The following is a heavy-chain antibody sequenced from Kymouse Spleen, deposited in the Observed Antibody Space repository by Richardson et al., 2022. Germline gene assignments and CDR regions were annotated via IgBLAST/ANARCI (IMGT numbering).Heavy chain of an antibody. CDR3: ARGARGVIPYYYYYGMDV. CDR2: IYYSGST. D-gene: IGHD3-10*01,IGHD3-16*02. CDR1: GGSISSSSYY. Sequence: QLQLQESGPGLVKPSETLSLTCTVSGGSISSSSYYWGWIRQPPGKGLEWIGSIYYSGSTYYNPSLKSRVTISVDTSKNQFSLKLSSVTAADTAVYYCARGARGVIPYYYYYGMDVWGQGTTVTVSS. J-gene: IGHJ6*02. V-gene: IGHV4-39*01.